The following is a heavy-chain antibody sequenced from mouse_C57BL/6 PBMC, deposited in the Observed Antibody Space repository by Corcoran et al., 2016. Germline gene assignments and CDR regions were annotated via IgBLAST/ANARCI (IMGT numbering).Heavy chain of an antibody. CDR1: GYTFTSYG. V-gene: IGHV1-81*01. CDR2: IYPTGGNI. Sequence: QVQLQQSGAELARPGASVKLSCKASGYTFTSYGISWVKQRTGQGLEWIGEIYPTGGNIYYNEKFKGKATLAADKSSSTAYMELRRLTSEDSAAYFWARRLPQVMDFWGQGTSVTVSS. D-gene: IGHD6-1*01. J-gene: IGHJ4*01. CDR3: ARRLPQVMDF.